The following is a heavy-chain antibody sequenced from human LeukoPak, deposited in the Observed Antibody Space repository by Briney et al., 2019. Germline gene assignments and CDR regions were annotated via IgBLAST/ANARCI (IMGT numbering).Heavy chain of an antibody. J-gene: IGHJ4*02. CDR2: ISYDGSNK. Sequence: GGSLRLSCAASGFTFSIYAMHWVRQAPGKGLEWVAVISYDGSNKYYADSVKGRFTISRDNSKNTLYLQMNSLRAEDTAVYYCARDGGGITMIVVAPPDYWGQGTLVTVSS. D-gene: IGHD3-22*01. V-gene: IGHV3-30-3*01. CDR3: ARDGGGITMIVVAPPDY. CDR1: GFTFSIYA.